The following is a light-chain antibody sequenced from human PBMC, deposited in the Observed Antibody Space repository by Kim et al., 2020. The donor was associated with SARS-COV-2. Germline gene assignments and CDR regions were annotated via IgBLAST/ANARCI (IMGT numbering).Light chain of an antibody. J-gene: IGLJ2*01. CDR2: DDS. Sequence: SYELTQPPSVSVAPGKTARITCGGNNIEGRNVHWYQQKPGQAPVLVVYDDSDRPSGIPERFSGSNSGNTATLTISRVEAGDEADYYCQVWDSTSVHVVFGGGTQLTVL. CDR1: NIEGRN. CDR3: QVWDSTSVHVV. V-gene: IGLV3-21*03.